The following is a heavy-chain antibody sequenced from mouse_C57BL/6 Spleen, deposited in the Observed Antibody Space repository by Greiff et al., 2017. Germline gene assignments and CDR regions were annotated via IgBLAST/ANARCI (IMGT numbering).Heavy chain of an antibody. Sequence: EVKLMESGGGLVQPGGSMKLSCAASGFTFSDAWMDWVRQSPEKGLEWVAEIRNKANNHATYYAESVKGRFTISRDDSKSSVYLQMNSLRAEDTGIYYCTLTTVVEYAMDYWGQGTSVTVSS. V-gene: IGHV6-6*01. CDR1: GFTFSDAW. J-gene: IGHJ4*01. CDR3: TLTTVVEYAMDY. CDR2: IRNKANNHAT. D-gene: IGHD1-1*01.